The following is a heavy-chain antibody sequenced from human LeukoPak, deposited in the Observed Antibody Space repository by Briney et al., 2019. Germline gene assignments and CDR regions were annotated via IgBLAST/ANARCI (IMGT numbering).Heavy chain of an antibody. CDR3: ARDETYYDILTGYALGAFDI. CDR1: GGSISSSSYY. J-gene: IGHJ3*02. D-gene: IGHD3-9*01. V-gene: IGHV4-39*07. CDR2: IYYSGST. Sequence: KTSETLSLTCTVSGGSISSSSYYWGWIRQPPGKGLEWIGSIYYSGSTYYNPSLKSRVTISVDTSKNQFSLKLSSVTAADTAVYYCARDETYYDILTGYALGAFDIWGQGTMVTVSS.